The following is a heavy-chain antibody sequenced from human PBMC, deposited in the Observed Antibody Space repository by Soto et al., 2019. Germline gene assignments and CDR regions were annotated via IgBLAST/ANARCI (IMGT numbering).Heavy chain of an antibody. J-gene: IGHJ3*02. Sequence: GGSLRLSCAASGFTFSSYGMHWVRQAPGKGLEWVAVISYDGSNKYYADSVKGRFTISRDNSKNTLYLQMNSLRAEDTAVYYCAKVRRYGSGWYDAFDIWGQGTMVTVSS. D-gene: IGHD6-19*01. CDR3: AKVRRYGSGWYDAFDI. CDR2: ISYDGSNK. CDR1: GFTFSSYG. V-gene: IGHV3-30*18.